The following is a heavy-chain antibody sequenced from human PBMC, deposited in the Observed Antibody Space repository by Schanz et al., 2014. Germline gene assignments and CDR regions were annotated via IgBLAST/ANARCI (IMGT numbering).Heavy chain of an antibody. D-gene: IGHD6-13*01. CDR3: ARDGVDAAAGGNY. Sequence: QVQLEQSGAEVKKPGSSVKVSCKASGGTFSTYPINWLRQAPGQGLEWMGRIIPIHGIVNYAQRFQDRVRITADKSTSTAYMELTSLRSEDTAVYYCARDGVDAAAGGNYWGQGTLVTVAS. CDR1: GGTFSTYP. J-gene: IGHJ4*02. V-gene: IGHV1-69*04. CDR2: IIPIHGIV.